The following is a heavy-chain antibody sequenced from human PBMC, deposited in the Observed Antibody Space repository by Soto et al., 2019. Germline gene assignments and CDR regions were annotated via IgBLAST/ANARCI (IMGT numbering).Heavy chain of an antibody. J-gene: IGHJ4*02. CDR1: GLNFRAAG. CDR3: AKDKGVTSLDY. D-gene: IGHD3-10*01. V-gene: IGHV3-30*18. CDR2: ISSGGNNK. Sequence: QVQLVESGGGVVQPGRSLRLSCAASGLNFRAAGMHWVRQTPGKGLEWVAFISSGGNNKYYGDSVKGRFSISRDDSMNSLYLQMNTLRAEDSAVYYCAKDKGVTSLDYWGQGTLVTVSS.